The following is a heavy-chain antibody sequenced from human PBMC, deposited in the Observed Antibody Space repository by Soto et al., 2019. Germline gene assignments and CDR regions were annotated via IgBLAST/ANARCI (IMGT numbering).Heavy chain of an antibody. CDR2: INHSGST. D-gene: IGHD3-10*01. CDR1: SESFSGYY. CDR3: ARHESITMVRGVITPSYYFDY. V-gene: IGHV4-34*01. Sequence: SETLSLTCAVYSESFSGYYWSWIRQPPGKGLEWIGQINHSGSTNYNPSLKSRVTISVDTSKNQFSLKLSSVTAADTAVYYCARHESITMVRGVITPSYYFDYWGQGTLVTVSS. J-gene: IGHJ4*02.